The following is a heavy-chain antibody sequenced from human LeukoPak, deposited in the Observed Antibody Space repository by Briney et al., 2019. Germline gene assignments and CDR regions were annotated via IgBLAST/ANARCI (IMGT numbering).Heavy chain of an antibody. CDR3: AREGGSYSREDAFDI. J-gene: IGHJ3*02. V-gene: IGHV1-69*13. CDR2: IIPILGTA. Sequence: ASVKVSCKASGGTFSSYAISWVRQAPGQGLEWMGGIIPILGTANYAQKFQGRVTITADESTSTAYMELSSLRSEDTAVYYCAREGGSYSREDAFDIWGQGTMVTVPS. CDR1: GGTFSSYA. D-gene: IGHD1-26*01.